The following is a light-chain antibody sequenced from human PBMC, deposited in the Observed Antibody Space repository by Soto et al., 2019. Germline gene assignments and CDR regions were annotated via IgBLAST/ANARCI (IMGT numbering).Light chain of an antibody. CDR3: CSYAGSSTVV. CDR2: EGS. CDR1: SSDVGSYNL. J-gene: IGLJ2*01. V-gene: IGLV2-23*01. Sequence: QSALTQPASVSGSPGQSITISCNGTSSDVGSYNLVSWYQQHPGKAPKLMIYEGSKRPSGVSNRFSGSKSGNTASLTISGLQAEDEADYYCCSYAGSSTVVFGGGPKLTVL.